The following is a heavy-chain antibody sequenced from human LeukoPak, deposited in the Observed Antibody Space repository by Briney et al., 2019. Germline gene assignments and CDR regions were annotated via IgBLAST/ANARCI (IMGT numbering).Heavy chain of an antibody. CDR2: ISSSGSTI. Sequence: PGGSLRLSCAASGFTFSDYYMSWIRQAPGKGLEWVSYISSSGSTIYYADSVKGRFTISRDNAKNSLYLQMNSLKTEDTAVYYCTTESVATSGWYGLNAFDIWGQGTMVTVSS. D-gene: IGHD6-19*01. CDR3: TTESVATSGWYGLNAFDI. J-gene: IGHJ3*02. V-gene: IGHV3-11*01. CDR1: GFTFSDYY.